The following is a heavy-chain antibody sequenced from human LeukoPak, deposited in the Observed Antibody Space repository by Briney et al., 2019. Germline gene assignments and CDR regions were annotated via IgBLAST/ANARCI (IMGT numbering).Heavy chain of an antibody. CDR1: GFSFGSYG. CDR3: AKGAGPAPTIDDFFQH. Sequence: GGSLRLSCAASGFSFGSYGMHWVRQAPGKGLEWVAVISHEGSSQYYGDSVKGRFTISRDNSKNMVYLQMNSLRTEDTALYYCAKGAGPAPTIDDFFQHWGQGTLVTVSS. D-gene: IGHD3-9*01. J-gene: IGHJ1*01. V-gene: IGHV3-30*18. CDR2: ISHEGSSQ.